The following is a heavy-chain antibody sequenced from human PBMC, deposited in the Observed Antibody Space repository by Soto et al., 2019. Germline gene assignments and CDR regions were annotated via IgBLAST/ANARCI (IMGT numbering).Heavy chain of an antibody. D-gene: IGHD3-3*01. V-gene: IGHV3-21*01. J-gene: IGHJ6*02. CDR1: GFTFSSYS. CDR2: ISSSSSYI. CDR3: ARDGPRPADYDFWSGYYNYYYGMDV. Sequence: PGRSLRLSCAASGFTFSSYSMNWVRQAPGKGLEWVSSISSSSSYIYYADSVKGRFTISRDNAKNSLYLHMNSMRAEDTAVYYCARDGPRPADYDFWSGYYNYYYGMDVWGQGTTVTVSS.